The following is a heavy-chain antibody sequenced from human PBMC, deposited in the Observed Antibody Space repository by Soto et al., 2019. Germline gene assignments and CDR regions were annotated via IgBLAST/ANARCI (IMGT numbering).Heavy chain of an antibody. CDR2: ISGSGRYT. CDR1: GFTFDSCG. D-gene: IGHD2-21*02. J-gene: IGHJ6*02. Sequence: GGSLRLSCAASGFTFDSCGMSWVRQAPGKGLEWLSLISGSGRYTDYADSVKGRFTISRDNSKNTLYLQMNSLRVEDTAVYYCAKDTPSERLQPDYGMDVWGQGTPVTVSS. CDR3: AKDTPSERLQPDYGMDV. V-gene: IGHV3-23*01.